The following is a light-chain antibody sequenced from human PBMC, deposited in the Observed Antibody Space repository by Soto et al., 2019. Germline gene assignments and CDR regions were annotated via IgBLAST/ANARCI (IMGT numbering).Light chain of an antibody. CDR3: QHYNSYSEA. J-gene: IGKJ1*01. CDR1: QDITSY. CDR2: DAS. V-gene: IGKV1-33*01. Sequence: DIQMTQSPSSLSASVGDRVTITCQASQDITSYLNWYQHKPGKAPKLLIYDASILEAGVPPRFSGSGSGTDFTLTISSLQPEDVATYYCQHYNSYSEAFGQGTKVELK.